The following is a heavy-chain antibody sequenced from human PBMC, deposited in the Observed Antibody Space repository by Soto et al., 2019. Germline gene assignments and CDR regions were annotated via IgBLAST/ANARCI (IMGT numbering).Heavy chain of an antibody. D-gene: IGHD6-19*01. V-gene: IGHV4-39*01. CDR1: NDSIRSGTYY. Sequence: PSETLSLTCTVSNDSIRSGTYYWAWIRQPPGRGLEWMGSLSYLGTTDYNPSLKSRVTISKDASKNQFSLKLTSVTAADTAVYYCARGRPDSGWYEEHLWGRGTLVTVSS. J-gene: IGHJ4*01. CDR2: LSYLGTT. CDR3: ARGRPDSGWYEEHL.